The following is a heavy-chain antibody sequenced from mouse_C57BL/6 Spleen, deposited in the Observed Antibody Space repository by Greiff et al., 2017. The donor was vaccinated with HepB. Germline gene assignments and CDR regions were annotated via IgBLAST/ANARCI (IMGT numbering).Heavy chain of an antibody. D-gene: IGHD1-1*01. CDR2: IYPGDGDT. CDR3: ARDYGSSYLYFDY. CDR1: GYAFSSSW. J-gene: IGHJ2*01. V-gene: IGHV1-82*01. Sequence: QVQLQQSGPELVKPGASVKISCKASGYAFSSSWMNWVKQRPGKGLEWIGRIYPGDGDTNYNGKFKGKATLTADKSSSTAYMQLSSLTSEDSAVYFYARDYGSSYLYFDYWGQGTTLTVSS.